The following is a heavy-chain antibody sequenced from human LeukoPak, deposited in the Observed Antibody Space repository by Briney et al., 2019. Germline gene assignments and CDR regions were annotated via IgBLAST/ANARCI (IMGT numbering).Heavy chain of an antibody. D-gene: IGHD3-16*01. Sequence: GGSLRLSCAGSGITFSSYAMGWVRQAPGKGLEWVSVISGSGGSTYYADSVKGRFTISRDNSKNTLYLQMNSLRAEDTAVYYCAKTPQGGLPWYFDSWGQGTLVTVSS. CDR1: GITFSSYA. J-gene: IGHJ4*02. CDR3: AKTPQGGLPWYFDS. CDR2: ISGSGGST. V-gene: IGHV3-23*01.